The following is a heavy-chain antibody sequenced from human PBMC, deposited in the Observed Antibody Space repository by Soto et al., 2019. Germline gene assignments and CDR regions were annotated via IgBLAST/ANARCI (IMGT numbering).Heavy chain of an antibody. J-gene: IGHJ5*02. V-gene: IGHV3-30-3*01. CDR2: ISYDGSNK. D-gene: IGHD4-17*01. Sequence: PGGSLRLSCAASGFTFSSYAMHWVRQAPGKGLEWVAVISYDGSNKYYADSVKGRFTISRDNSKNTLYLQMNSLRAEDTAVYYCARDRATTVTTRLNRWFDPWGQGTLVTVSS. CDR1: GFTFSSYA. CDR3: ARDRATTVTTRLNRWFDP.